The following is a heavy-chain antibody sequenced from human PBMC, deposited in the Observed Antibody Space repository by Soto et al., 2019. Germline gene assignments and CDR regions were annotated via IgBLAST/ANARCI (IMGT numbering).Heavy chain of an antibody. J-gene: IGHJ5*02. CDR3: ARDGTQLWLSGRDRFDT. CDR1: GGSISSGNYY. V-gene: IGHV4-30-4*01. CDR2: IYSNGNS. D-gene: IGHD5-18*01. Sequence: QVQLQESGPGLVKPSETLSLTCAVSGGSISSGNYYWSCIRQSPGKGLEWIGYIYSNGNSYYNPSLRSRVSMSVDTYKNQFYLNLNTVTAADAAVYYFARDGTQLWLSGRDRFDTWGQGTLVTVSS.